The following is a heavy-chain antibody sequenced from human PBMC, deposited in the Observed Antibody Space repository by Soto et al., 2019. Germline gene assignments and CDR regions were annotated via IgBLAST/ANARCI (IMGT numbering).Heavy chain of an antibody. D-gene: IGHD5-12*01. Sequence: LRLSCAASGFNFSDYYMSWIRQAPGKGLEWLSYISSGSTYTEYADSVRGRFIISRDNAKNSVFLQMNSLRAEDTAVYYCVKESRDLAKFESWGQGTLVTVSS. V-gene: IGHV3-11*06. J-gene: IGHJ4*02. CDR3: VKESRDLAKFES. CDR2: ISSGSTYT. CDR1: GFNFSDYY.